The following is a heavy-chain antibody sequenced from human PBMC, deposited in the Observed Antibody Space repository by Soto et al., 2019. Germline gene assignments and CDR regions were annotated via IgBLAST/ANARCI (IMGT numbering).Heavy chain of an antibody. CDR2: ISYDGSNK. J-gene: IGHJ5*02. CDR1: GFTFSSYA. Sequence: PGGSLRLSCAASGFTFSSYAMHWVRQAPGKGLEWVAVISYDGSNKYYADSVKGRFTISRDNSKNTLYLQMNSLRAEDTAVYYFSVSLGGQPPRLISPRGQGTLVTVSS. V-gene: IGHV3-30-3*01. CDR3: SVSLGGQPPRLISP. D-gene: IGHD7-27*01.